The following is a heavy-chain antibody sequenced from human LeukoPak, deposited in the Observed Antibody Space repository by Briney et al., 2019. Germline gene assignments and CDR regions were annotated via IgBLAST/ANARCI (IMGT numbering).Heavy chain of an antibody. J-gene: IGHJ3*02. Sequence: GGSLRISCAASGFTFSSYWMHWVRQAPGKGLVWVSRINSDGSSTSYADSVKGRFTISRDNAKNTLYLQMNSLRAEDTAVYYCASITMVRGVIITLMTDAFDIWGQGTMVTVSS. CDR1: GFTFSSYW. D-gene: IGHD3-10*01. V-gene: IGHV3-74*01. CDR3: ASITMVRGVIITLMTDAFDI. CDR2: INSDGSST.